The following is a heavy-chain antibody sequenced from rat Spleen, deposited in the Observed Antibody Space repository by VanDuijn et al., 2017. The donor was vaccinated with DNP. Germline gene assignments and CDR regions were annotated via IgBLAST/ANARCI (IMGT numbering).Heavy chain of an antibody. D-gene: IGHD1-2*01. CDR1: GFTFSNYW. Sequence: EVQLVESDGGLVQPGRSLKLSCAASGFTFSNYWMTWIRQAPGKGLEWVASINTGGGNTYYRDSVKGRFTISRDNAKSTHYLQMDSLRSEDSATYYCASSYSSYIFDYWGQGVMVTVSS. V-gene: IGHV5S13*01. CDR3: ASSYSSYIFDY. J-gene: IGHJ2*01. CDR2: INTGGGNT.